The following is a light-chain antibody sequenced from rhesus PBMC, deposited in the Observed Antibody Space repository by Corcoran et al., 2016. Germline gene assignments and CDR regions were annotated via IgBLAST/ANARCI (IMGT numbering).Light chain of an antibody. CDR2: EVS. CDR3: MQNTHIPLT. CDR1: QSLLESEDGKTY. V-gene: IGKV2-86*01. J-gene: IGKJ3*01. Sequence: DIVLTQTPLSLPVTPGEPASISCRSSQSLLESEDGKTYLDCYLQKQGQSPLPLIYEVSNRASGVPDRFRGGGSDTDFTLKISRVEAVDVGIYFCMQNTHIPLTFGPGTTLDIK.